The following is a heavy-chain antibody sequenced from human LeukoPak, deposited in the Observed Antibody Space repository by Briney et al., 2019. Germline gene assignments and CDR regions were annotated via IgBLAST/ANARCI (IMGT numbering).Heavy chain of an antibody. J-gene: IGHJ4*02. V-gene: IGHV4-30-2*01. CDR2: IYHSGIT. D-gene: IGHD2-2*01. CDR1: GGSISSGGYY. CDR3: ARVEDCTSTSCYSTYYFDY. Sequence: PSETLSLTCTVSGGSISSGGYYWSWVRQPPGKGLEWIGYIYHSGITYYNPSLESRVTISVDRSENQFSLKLNSVTAADTAVYYCARVEDCTSTSCYSTYYFDYWGQGTLVTVSS.